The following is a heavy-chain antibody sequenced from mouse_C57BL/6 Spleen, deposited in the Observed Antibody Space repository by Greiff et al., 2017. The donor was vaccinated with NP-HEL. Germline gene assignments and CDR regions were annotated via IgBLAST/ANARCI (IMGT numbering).Heavy chain of an antibody. D-gene: IGHD1-1*01. J-gene: IGHJ1*03. CDR2: IYPGDGDT. V-gene: IGHV1-82*01. CDR1: GYAFSSSW. Sequence: VKLQESGPELVKPGASVKISCKASGYAFSSSWMNWVKQRPGKGLEWIGRIYPGDGDTNYNGKFKGKATLTADKSSSTAYMQLSSLTSEDSAVYFCAKDYGSSPYWYFDVWGTGTTVTVSS. CDR3: AKDYGSSPYWYFDV.